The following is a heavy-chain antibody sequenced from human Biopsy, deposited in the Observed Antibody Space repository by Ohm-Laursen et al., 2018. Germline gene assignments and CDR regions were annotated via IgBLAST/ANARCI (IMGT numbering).Heavy chain of an antibody. CDR2: ISEGGST. CDR1: GASFSGDY. Sequence: TLSLTCPVSGASFSGDYWSWIRQSPGRGLEWIGSISEGGSTYYNPSLRGRVTISVDASKNQFSLKLSSVTAADTAVFFCARLYRLDDYWNDDPPDAFDVWAQGTMVTVSS. V-gene: IGHV4-59*01. CDR3: ARLYRLDDYWNDDPPDAFDV. J-gene: IGHJ3*01. D-gene: IGHD3-3*01.